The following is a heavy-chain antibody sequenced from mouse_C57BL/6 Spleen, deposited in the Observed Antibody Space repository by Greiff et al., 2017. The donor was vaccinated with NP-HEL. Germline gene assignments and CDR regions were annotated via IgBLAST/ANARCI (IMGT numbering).Heavy chain of an antibody. V-gene: IGHV5-4*03. Sequence: EVKLMESGGGLVKPGGSLKLSCAASGFTFSSYAMSWVRQTPEKRLEWVATISDGGSYTYYPDNVKGRFTISRDNAKNNLYLQMSHLKSEDTAMYYCARGPPTIVTRSYYFDYWGQGTTLTVSS. CDR3: ARGPPTIVTRSYYFDY. CDR1: GFTFSSYA. CDR2: ISDGGSYT. J-gene: IGHJ2*01. D-gene: IGHD2-5*01.